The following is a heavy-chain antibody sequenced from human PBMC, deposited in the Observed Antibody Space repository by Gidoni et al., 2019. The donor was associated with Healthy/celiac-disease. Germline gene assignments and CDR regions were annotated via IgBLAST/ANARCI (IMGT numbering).Heavy chain of an antibody. D-gene: IGHD5-12*01. CDR1: GFTVSSNY. Sequence: EVQLVESGGGLIQPGGSLRLSCAASGFTVSSNYMSWVRQAPGKGLEWVSVIYSGGSTYYADSVKGRFTISRDNSKNTLYLQMNSLRAEDTAVYYCARVEDGYNPWYFDLWGRGTLVTVSS. CDR3: ARVEDGYNPWYFDL. J-gene: IGHJ2*01. CDR2: IYSGGST. V-gene: IGHV3-53*01.